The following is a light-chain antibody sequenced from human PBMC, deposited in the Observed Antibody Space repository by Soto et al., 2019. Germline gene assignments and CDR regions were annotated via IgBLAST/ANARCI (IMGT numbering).Light chain of an antibody. CDR3: CSYAGSYTFGV. V-gene: IGLV2-11*01. J-gene: IGLJ1*01. Sequence: QCALTQPRSVSGSPGQSVTISCTGTSSDVGGYNYVSWYHQHPGKAPKLMIYDVSKRPSGVPDRFSGSKSGNTASLTISGLPAEDGADYYCCSYAGSYTFGVFGTGTKLTVL. CDR2: DVS. CDR1: SSDVGGYNY.